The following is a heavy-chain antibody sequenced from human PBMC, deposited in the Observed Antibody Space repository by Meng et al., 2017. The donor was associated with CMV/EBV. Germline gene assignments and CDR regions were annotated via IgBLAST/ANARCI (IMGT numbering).Heavy chain of an antibody. CDR3: ASRLGYCSSTSCADAFDI. V-gene: IGHV5-51*01. CDR2: ICPGDSDT. Sequence: KVSCKGSGYSFTSYWIGWVRQMPGKGLEWMGIICPGDSDTRYSPSFQGQVTISADKSISTAYLQWSSLKASDTAMYYCASRLGYCSSTSCADAFDIWGQGTMVTVSS. D-gene: IGHD2-2*01. CDR1: GYSFTSYW. J-gene: IGHJ3*02.